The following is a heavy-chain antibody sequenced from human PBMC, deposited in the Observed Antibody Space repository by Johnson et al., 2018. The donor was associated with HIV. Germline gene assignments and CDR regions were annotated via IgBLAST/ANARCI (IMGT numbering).Heavy chain of an antibody. D-gene: IGHD4-11*01. CDR2: IYSGGST. J-gene: IGHJ3*02. Sequence: VQLVESGGGLVKPGGSLRLSCAASGFTFSDYYMSWIRQAPGKGLEWVSVIYSGGSTYYADSVKGRFTISRDNSKNTVYLQMNSLRAEDTAVYYCARPLKNFPSNFDAFDIWGQGTMVTVSS. V-gene: IGHV3-66*04. CDR1: GFTFSDYY. CDR3: ARPLKNFPSNFDAFDI.